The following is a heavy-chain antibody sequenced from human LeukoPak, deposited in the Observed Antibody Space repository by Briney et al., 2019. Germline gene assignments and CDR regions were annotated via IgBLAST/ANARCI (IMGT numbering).Heavy chain of an antibody. V-gene: IGHV3-74*01. CDR2: INSDGSST. D-gene: IGHD3-10*01. CDR1: GFTFSTYW. J-gene: IGHJ3*02. Sequence: GGSLRLSCAASGFTFSTYWIHWVRQAPGKGLVWVSRINSDGSSTIYVDSVKGRFTISRDNAKNTLYLQMNSLRDEDTAVYYCARDRPGSHAFDIWGQGTMVTVSS. CDR3: ARDRPGSHAFDI.